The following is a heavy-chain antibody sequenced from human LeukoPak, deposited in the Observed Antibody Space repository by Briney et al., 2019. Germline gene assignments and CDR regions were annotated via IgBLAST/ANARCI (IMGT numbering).Heavy chain of an antibody. CDR3: PRVSHDSSGYHFDY. Sequence: GASVKVSCKASGYTFTSYGISWVRQAPGQGLEWMGWISAYNGNTNYAQKLQGRVTMTTDTSTSTAYMELRSLRSDDTAVYYCPRVSHDSSGYHFDYWGQGTLVTVSS. CDR1: GYTFTSYG. D-gene: IGHD3-22*01. V-gene: IGHV1-18*01. CDR2: ISAYNGNT. J-gene: IGHJ4*02.